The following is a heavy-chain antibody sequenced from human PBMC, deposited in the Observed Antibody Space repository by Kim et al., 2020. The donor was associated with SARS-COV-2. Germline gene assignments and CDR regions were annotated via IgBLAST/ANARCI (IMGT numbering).Heavy chain of an antibody. J-gene: IGHJ2*01. CDR2: INTNTGHP. D-gene: IGHD5-12*01. CDR3: ARVSDYDYDYWYFDD. CDR1: GYTFTTYA. Sequence: ASVKVSCKASGYTFTTYAMNWVRQAPGQGLEWMGWINTNTGHPTYAQGFTGRFVFSLDTSVSTTYLQISSLKAEDTAVYYCARVSDYDYDYWYFDDWGRSTLGSLSS. V-gene: IGHV7-4-1*02.